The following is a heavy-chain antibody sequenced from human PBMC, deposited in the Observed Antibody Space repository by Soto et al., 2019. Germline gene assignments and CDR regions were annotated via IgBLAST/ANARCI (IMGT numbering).Heavy chain of an antibody. V-gene: IGHV3-23*01. J-gene: IGHJ5*02. CDR1: GFPFSSCA. D-gene: IGHD6-19*01. CDR2: ISGNGAET. CDR3: GKERRARGWFVCSS. Sequence: HPGGALRLCCAASGFPFSSCAMSWVRQAPGKGLEWVSAISGNGAETSYAASVRGRFTVSRDNSRDTLYLQMNSLRADDTGVYYCGKERRARGWFVCSSWGPGIMVT.